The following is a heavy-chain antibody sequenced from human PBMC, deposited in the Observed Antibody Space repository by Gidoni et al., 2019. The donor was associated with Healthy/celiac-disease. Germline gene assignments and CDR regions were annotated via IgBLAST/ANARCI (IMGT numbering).Heavy chain of an antibody. CDR1: AFTFSSYA. CDR3: AREIAVAGTAGWFDP. Sequence: QVQLVASGGGVVPPVRSLRLSCAASAFTFSSYAMHWGRQAPGKGVEWVAVISYDGSNKDYADSGKGRFTISRDNSKNTLYLQMNSLRAEDTAVYYCAREIAVAGTAGWFDPWGQGTLVTVSS. J-gene: IGHJ5*02. D-gene: IGHD6-19*01. V-gene: IGHV3-30-3*01. CDR2: ISYDGSNK.